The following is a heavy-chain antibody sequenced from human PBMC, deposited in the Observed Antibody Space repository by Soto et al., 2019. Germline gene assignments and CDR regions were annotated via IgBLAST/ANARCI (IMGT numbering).Heavy chain of an antibody. V-gene: IGHV1-8*01. CDR2: MNPDSGDT. J-gene: IGHJ4*02. CDR1: GYTFTNYD. CDR3: ARGSGLHRGY. D-gene: IGHD3-22*01. Sequence: GASVKVSCKASGYTFTNYDINWVRQATGQGLEWMGWMNPDSGDTHSAQKFQGRVTMTRNISISTAYMELSSLRSQDTAVYYCARGSGLHRGYWGLGXLVTVYS.